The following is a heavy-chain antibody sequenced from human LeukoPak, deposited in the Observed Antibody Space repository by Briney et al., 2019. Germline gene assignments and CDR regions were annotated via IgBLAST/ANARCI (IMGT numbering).Heavy chain of an antibody. V-gene: IGHV4-30-2*01. CDR1: GGSISSGGYS. J-gene: IGHJ4*02. CDR3: ARNGYSYGSYYFDY. Sequence: PSETLSLTCAVSGGSISSGGYSWSWIRQPPGKGLEWIGYIYHSGSTYYNPSLKSRVTISVDRSKNQFSLKLSSVTAADTAVYYCARNGYSYGSYYFDYWGQGTLVTVSS. D-gene: IGHD5-18*01. CDR2: IYHSGST.